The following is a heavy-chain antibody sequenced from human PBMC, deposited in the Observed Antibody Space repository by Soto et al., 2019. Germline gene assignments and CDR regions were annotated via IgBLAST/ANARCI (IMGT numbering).Heavy chain of an antibody. V-gene: IGHV3-30-3*01. D-gene: IGHD3-3*01. CDR1: AFTFSSYA. CDR2: ISYDGTNK. CDR3: ARESHYDSYFDY. J-gene: IGHJ4*02. Sequence: GGSLRLSCAASAFTFSSYAMHWVRQAPGKGLEWVAVISYDGTNKYYADSVKGRFTISRDNSKNTLYLQMNSLRAEDTAVFYCARESHYDSYFDYWGQGTLVTVSS.